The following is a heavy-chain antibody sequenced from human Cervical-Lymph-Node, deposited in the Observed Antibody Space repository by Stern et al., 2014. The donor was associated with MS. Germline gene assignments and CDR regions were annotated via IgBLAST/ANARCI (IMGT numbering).Heavy chain of an antibody. J-gene: IGHJ3*02. Sequence: QLQLQESGPGLVKPSQTLSLTCTVSGGSISSGSYYWSWIRQPAGKGLEWIGRIYTSGSTNYNPSLKSRVTISVETPKNQFSLKLSSVTAADTAVYYCARVRHYDSSGYYRDDAFDIWGQGTMVTVSS. CDR3: ARVRHYDSSGYYRDDAFDI. CDR1: GGSISSGSYY. CDR2: IYTSGST. V-gene: IGHV4-61*02. D-gene: IGHD3-22*01.